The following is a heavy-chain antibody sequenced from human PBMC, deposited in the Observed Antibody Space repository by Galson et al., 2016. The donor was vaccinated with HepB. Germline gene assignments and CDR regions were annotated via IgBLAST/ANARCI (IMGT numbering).Heavy chain of an antibody. CDR1: GGSISSNSYY. CDR2: IYYSGST. J-gene: IGHJ4*02. D-gene: IGHD1-26*01. V-gene: IGHV4-39*01. Sequence: SETLSLTCTVSGGSISSNSYYWGWIRQPPGKRLEWIGSIYYSGSTYYNPSLKSRVTISVDTSENQFSLELSSVTAADTAVYYCARQGGSYRGGFDYWGQGTLVTVSS. CDR3: ARQGGSYRGGFDY.